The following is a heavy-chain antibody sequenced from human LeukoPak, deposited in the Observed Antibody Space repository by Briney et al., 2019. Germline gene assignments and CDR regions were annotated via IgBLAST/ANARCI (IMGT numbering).Heavy chain of an antibody. D-gene: IGHD6-19*01. Sequence: GGSLRLSCAASGFTFSSYGMHWVRQAPGKGLERVAVISYDGSNKYYADSVKGRFTISRDNSKNTLYLQMNSLRAEDTAVYYCAKEWGSGWSSFDYWGQGTLVTVSS. V-gene: IGHV3-30*18. CDR3: AKEWGSGWSSFDY. CDR2: ISYDGSNK. CDR1: GFTFSSYG. J-gene: IGHJ4*02.